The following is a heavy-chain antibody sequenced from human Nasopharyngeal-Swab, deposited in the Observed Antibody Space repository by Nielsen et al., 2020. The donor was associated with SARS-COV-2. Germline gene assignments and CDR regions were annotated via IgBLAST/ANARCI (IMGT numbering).Heavy chain of an antibody. J-gene: IGHJ6*02. CDR2: IYYSGST. D-gene: IGHD3-16*01. Sequence: WIRQRLGKGLEWIGSIYYSGSTYYNPSLKSRVNISVDTSKNQFSLKLSSVTAADTAVYYCARRVARAPRHEGDYYYGMDVWGQGTTVTVSS. V-gene: IGHV4-39*01. CDR3: ARRVARAPRHEGDYYYGMDV.